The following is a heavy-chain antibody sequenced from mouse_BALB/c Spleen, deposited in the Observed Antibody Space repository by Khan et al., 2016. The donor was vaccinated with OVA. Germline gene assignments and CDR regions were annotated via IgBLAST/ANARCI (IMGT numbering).Heavy chain of an antibody. D-gene: IGHD1-1*01. CDR3: ARLAYYYDSEGFAY. V-gene: IGHV5-6*01. CDR2: VSSGGSYT. Sequence: EVELVESGGDLVKPGGSLKLSCAASGFTFSTYGMSWVRQTPDKRLEWVATVSSGGSYTYSPDSVKGRFTISRDNAKNTLYLQMSSLKSEDTAMFYCARLAYYYDSEGFAYWGQGTLVTVSA. CDR1: GFTFSTYG. J-gene: IGHJ3*01.